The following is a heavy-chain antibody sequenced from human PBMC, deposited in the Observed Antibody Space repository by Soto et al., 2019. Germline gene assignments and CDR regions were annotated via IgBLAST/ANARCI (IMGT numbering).Heavy chain of an antibody. Sequence: QVQLVQSGAEVKKPGASVKVSCKASGYTLPSYGISWGHKAPEEGLEWMGWISAYNGNKNYAQKLQGRVTMTTDTATITAYMELRSLRSDDKAVYYCARGVDYYDSSGSGMDVWGQGTTVTVSS. CDR2: ISAYNGNK. CDR1: GYTLPSYG. V-gene: IGHV1-18*04. J-gene: IGHJ6*02. D-gene: IGHD3-22*01. CDR3: ARGVDYYDSSGSGMDV.